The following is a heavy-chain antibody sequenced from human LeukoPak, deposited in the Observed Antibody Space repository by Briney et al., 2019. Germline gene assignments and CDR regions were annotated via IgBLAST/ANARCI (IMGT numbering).Heavy chain of an antibody. J-gene: IGHJ4*02. V-gene: IGHV3-23*01. CDR2: ISGSAGST. CDR3: AKARGEKGSSWNDY. Sequence: GGSLRLSCAASGFTFSSYAMSWVRQAPGRGLEWVSAISGSAGSTYYADSVKGRFTISRDNSKNTLYLQMNSLRAEDTAVYYCAKARGEKGSSWNDYWGQGTLVTVSS. D-gene: IGHD6-13*01. CDR1: GFTFSSYA.